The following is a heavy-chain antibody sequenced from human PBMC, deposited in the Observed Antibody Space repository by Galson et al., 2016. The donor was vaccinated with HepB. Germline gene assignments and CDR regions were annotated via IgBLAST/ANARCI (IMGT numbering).Heavy chain of an antibody. V-gene: IGHV3-64D*06. CDR3: VRDHYPDKTTYYYWYFDL. J-gene: IGHJ2*01. D-gene: IGHD2/OR15-2a*01. Sequence: SLRLSCAASGFTFTSYAMHWVRQAPGKGLEYVSAISSNGGTTYYADSVKGRFTISRVNSKNTLYLQISGLRPDDSAVYYCVRDHYPDKTTYYYWYFDLWGRGPPVTVSS. CDR2: ISSNGGTT. CDR1: GFTFTSYA.